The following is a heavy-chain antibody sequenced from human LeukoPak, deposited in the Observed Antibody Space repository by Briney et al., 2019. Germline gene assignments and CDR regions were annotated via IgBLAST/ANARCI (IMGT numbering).Heavy chain of an antibody. J-gene: IGHJ4*02. V-gene: IGHV3-23*01. CDR2: ISGSGGST. Sequence: GGSLRLSCATSGFTFDDYGMSWVRQAPGKGLEWVSAISGSGGSTYYTDSVKGRFTISRDNSKNTLYLQMNSLRAEDTAVHYCAKERPTRRYCSGGSCYSRYFDYWGQGTLVTVSS. D-gene: IGHD2-15*01. CDR1: GFTFDDYG. CDR3: AKERPTRRYCSGGSCYSRYFDY.